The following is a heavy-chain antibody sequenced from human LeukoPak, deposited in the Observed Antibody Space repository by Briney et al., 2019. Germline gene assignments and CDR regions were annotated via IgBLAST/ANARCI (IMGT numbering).Heavy chain of an antibody. J-gene: IGHJ4*02. V-gene: IGHV4-59*08. D-gene: IGHD5-18*01. CDR1: GGSISSYY. Sequence: SETLSLTCTVSGGSISSYYWSWIRQPPGKGLEWIGFIYYSGSTYYNPSLKSRVTISVDTSKDQFSLRLSSVTATDTAEYFCARHQMRYSYGTLFDYWGQGTLVTVSS. CDR2: IYYSGST. CDR3: ARHQMRYSYGTLFDY.